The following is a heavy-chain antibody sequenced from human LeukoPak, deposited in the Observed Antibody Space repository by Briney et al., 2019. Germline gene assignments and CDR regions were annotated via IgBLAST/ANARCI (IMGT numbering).Heavy chain of an antibody. CDR3: ARPYDSSGYYIRGAFDI. CDR2: LYFSGST. V-gene: IGHV4-59*11. CDR1: GRSFNSHY. J-gene: IGHJ3*02. Sequence: PSETLSLTCTVSGRSFNSHYWSWIRQPPGKGLEWIGYLYFSGSTGYNPSLKSRVSISVETSKNQFSLRLSSVTAADTAVYYCARPYDSSGYYIRGAFDIWGQGAMVTVS. D-gene: IGHD3-22*01.